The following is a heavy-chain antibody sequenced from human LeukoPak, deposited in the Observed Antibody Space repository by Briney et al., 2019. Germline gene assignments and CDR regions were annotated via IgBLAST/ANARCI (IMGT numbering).Heavy chain of an antibody. Sequence: PGGSLRLSCAASGFTFSSYSMNWVRQAPGKGLEWVSSISSGSSYIYYADSVKGRFTISRDNAKNSLYLQMNSLRAEDTAVYYCARGELLRLYYYYMDVWGKGTTVTVSS. V-gene: IGHV3-21*01. D-gene: IGHD1-26*01. CDR3: ARGELLRLYYYYMDV. J-gene: IGHJ6*03. CDR2: ISSGSSYI. CDR1: GFTFSSYS.